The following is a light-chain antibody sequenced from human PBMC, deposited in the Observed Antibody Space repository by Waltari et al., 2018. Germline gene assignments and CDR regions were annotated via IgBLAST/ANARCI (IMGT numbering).Light chain of an antibody. J-gene: IGKJ5*01. CDR1: QDISSW. CDR3: QQGDGFHPIT. CDR2: AVS. V-gene: IGKV1-12*01. Sequence: DIQMTQSPSSVSASVGDRVTITCRASQDISSWLAWYQQKPGQAPRLLIYAVSILHSGVPSRFSGSVSGTDFTLTITSLQPEDFAIYYCQQGDGFHPITFGQGTRLE.